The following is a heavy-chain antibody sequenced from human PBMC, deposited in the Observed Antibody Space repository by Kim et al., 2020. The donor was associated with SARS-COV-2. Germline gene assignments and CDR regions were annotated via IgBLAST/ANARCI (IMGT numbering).Heavy chain of an antibody. CDR3: ASGSYSSAAKRGVSTGY. CDR2: ISSDSSYI. Sequence: GGSLRLSCAASGFTFSSYNMNWVRQAPGKGLEWVSSISSDSSYIYYADSVRGRFTISRHNARNSLYLQMHSLRAEDTAVYYCASGSYSSAAKRGVSTGYWGRGTLVIV. J-gene: IGHJ4*02. CDR1: GFTFSSYN. D-gene: IGHD3-22*01. V-gene: IGHV3-21*01.